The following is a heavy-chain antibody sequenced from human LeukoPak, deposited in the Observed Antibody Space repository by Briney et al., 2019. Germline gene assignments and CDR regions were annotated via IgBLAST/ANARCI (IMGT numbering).Heavy chain of an antibody. V-gene: IGHV3-48*04. Sequence: PGGSLRLSCAASGFTFSSYSMNWVRQAPGKGLEWVSYISSSGRTIYYADSVKGRFTFSRDNAKNSLYLQMNSLRAEDTAVYYCARESGITMVRGVFHPWGQGTLVTVSS. J-gene: IGHJ5*02. CDR2: ISSSGRTI. D-gene: IGHD3-10*01. CDR1: GFTFSSYS. CDR3: ARESGITMVRGVFHP.